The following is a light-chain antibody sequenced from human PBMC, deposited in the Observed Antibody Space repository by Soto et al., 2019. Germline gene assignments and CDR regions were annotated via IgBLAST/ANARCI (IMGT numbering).Light chain of an antibody. CDR3: QQYNKWPLT. J-gene: IGKJ4*01. CDR2: GAS. CDR1: QSVSSN. Sequence: EIVMTQSPATLSVSPGERATLSCRASQSVSSNLAWYQQKPGQAPRLLIYGASTRATGLPARFSGSGSGTEFTLTISNLQYEDFAVYYCQQYNKWPLTFGGETKVEIK. V-gene: IGKV3-15*01.